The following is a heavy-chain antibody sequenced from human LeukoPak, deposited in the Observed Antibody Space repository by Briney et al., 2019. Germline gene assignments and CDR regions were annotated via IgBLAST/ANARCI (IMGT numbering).Heavy chain of an antibody. Sequence: GGSLRLSCAASGFTFSSFAMSWVCQAPGKGLERVSVISDIGDITYYADSVKGRFTISRDNSKNTLYLQMHSLRVEDTAVYYCAKVGAAGIAVVFVDAWGQGTRVTVSS. CDR3: AKVGAAGIAVVFVDA. V-gene: IGHV3-23*01. CDR1: GFTFSSFA. J-gene: IGHJ5*02. D-gene: IGHD6-19*01. CDR2: ISDIGDIT.